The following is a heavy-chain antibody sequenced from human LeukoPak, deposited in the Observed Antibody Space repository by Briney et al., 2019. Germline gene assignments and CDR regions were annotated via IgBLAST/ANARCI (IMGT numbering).Heavy chain of an antibody. CDR1: GFTFDDYA. Sequence: PCRSLRLSCAASGFTFDDYAMHWVRQAPGKGLEWVSGISWNSGSIGYADSVKGRFTISRDNAKNSLYLQMNSLRAEDMALYYCAKGIAVALPFFDYWGQGTLVTVSS. V-gene: IGHV3-9*03. D-gene: IGHD6-19*01. CDR3: AKGIAVALPFFDY. CDR2: ISWNSGSI. J-gene: IGHJ4*02.